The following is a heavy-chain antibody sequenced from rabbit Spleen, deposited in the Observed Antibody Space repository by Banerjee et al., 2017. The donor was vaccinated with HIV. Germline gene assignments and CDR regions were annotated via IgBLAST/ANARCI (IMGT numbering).Heavy chain of an antibody. V-gene: IGHV1S45*01. CDR1: GVSFSYRHV. D-gene: IGHD1-1*01. Sequence: EQLEESGGGLVKPEGSLTLTCKASGVSFSYRHVMCWVRQAPGKGLEWIACINAGSSDFTYHASWAKGRFTISKTSATTVTLQMTSLTAADTATYFCARDSSSSFSSYGMDLWGPGTLVTVS. J-gene: IGHJ6*01. CDR2: INAGSSDFT. CDR3: ARDSSSSFSSYGMDL.